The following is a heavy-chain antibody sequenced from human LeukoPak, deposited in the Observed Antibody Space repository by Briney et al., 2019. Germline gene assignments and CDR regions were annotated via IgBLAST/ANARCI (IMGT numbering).Heavy chain of an antibody. D-gene: IGHD1-26*01. CDR2: IIPILGIA. V-gene: IGHV1-69*04. J-gene: IGHJ4*02. Sequence: ASVKVSCKASGGTFSSYAISWVRQAPGQGLEWMGRIIPILGIANYAQKFQGRVTITADKSTSTVYMELSSLRSEDTAVYYCARGSYDLFDYWGQGTLVTVSS. CDR1: GGTFSSYA. CDR3: ARGSYDLFDY.